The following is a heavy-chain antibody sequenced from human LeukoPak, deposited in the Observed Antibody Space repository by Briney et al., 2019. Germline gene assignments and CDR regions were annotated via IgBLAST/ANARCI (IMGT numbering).Heavy chain of an antibody. D-gene: IGHD3-22*01. J-gene: IGHJ3*01. V-gene: IGHV4-39*01. CDR1: GGSISSTSYY. CDR3: AKAGVRYFDSSGLYAFDF. Sequence: SETLSLTCAVSGGSISSTSYYWAWIRQPPGKGLEWIGTIYYSGSTYHNPSLKSRVTMSVDTSRNQFSLKLSSVDAADTAVYYCAKAGVRYFDSSGLYAFDFWGQGTTVTVSS. CDR2: IYYSGST.